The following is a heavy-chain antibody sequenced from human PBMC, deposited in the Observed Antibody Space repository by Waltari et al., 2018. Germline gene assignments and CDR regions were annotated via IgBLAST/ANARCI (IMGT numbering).Heavy chain of an antibody. Sequence: QVQLVQSGTEVKKPGASVKVSCQASGYSFTDYLPHWVRQTPGQGLEWLGLINPKNGDTGYAQNFLGRVTITRDTSINTAYMDLSGLRSDDTAVCYCARDPGPIVGAPDYWGQGTLVTVSS. CDR1: GYSFTDYL. CDR2: INPKNGDT. CDR3: ARDPGPIVGAPDY. D-gene: IGHD1-26*01. J-gene: IGHJ4*02. V-gene: IGHV1-2*02.